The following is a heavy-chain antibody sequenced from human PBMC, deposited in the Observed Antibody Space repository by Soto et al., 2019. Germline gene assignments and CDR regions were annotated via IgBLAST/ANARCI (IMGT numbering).Heavy chain of an antibody. CDR1: GYTFTGYY. J-gene: IGHJ4*02. V-gene: IGHV1-2*04. D-gene: IGHD6-19*01. Sequence: ASVKVSCKASGYTFTGYYMHWVRQAPGQGLEWMGWINPNSGGTNYAQKFQGWVTMTRDTSISTAYMELSRLRSDDTAVYYCARSGYSSGWYYFDYWGQGTLVTVSS. CDR3: ARSGYSSGWYYFDY. CDR2: INPNSGGT.